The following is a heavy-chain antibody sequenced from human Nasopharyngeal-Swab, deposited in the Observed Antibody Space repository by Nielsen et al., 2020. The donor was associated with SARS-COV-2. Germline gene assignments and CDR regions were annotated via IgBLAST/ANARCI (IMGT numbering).Heavy chain of an antibody. V-gene: IGHV3-33*05. CDR3: VRAPSVRLNWFDP. Sequence: WIRQPPGKGLEWVAVISYDGSNKYYADSVKGRFTISRDNAKNSLYLQMNSLRAEDTAVYYCVRAPSVRLNWFDPWGQGTLVTVSS. CDR2: ISYDGSNK. J-gene: IGHJ5*02. D-gene: IGHD5-12*01.